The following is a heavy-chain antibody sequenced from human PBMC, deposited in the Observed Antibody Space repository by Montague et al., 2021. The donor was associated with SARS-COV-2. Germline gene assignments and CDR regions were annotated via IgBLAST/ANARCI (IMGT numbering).Heavy chain of an antibody. CDR2: IDWDDDK. Sequence: PALVKPTQTLTLTCTFSGFSLSTSGVCVGWIRQPPGKALEWLARIDWDDDKYYSTSLKTRLTISKDTSKNQVVLTMTNMDPVDTATYYCARMWATVVIYDYWGQGTLVTVSS. D-gene: IGHD4-23*01. J-gene: IGHJ4*02. V-gene: IGHV2-70*11. CDR1: GFSLSTSGVC. CDR3: ARMWATVVIYDY.